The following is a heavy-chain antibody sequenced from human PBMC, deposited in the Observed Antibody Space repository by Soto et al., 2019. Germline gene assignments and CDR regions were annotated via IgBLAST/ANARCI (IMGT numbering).Heavy chain of an antibody. D-gene: IGHD2-21*02. CDR1: GYTFTSYG. CDR3: ASLVICGGDCSRWDNWFDP. J-gene: IGHJ5*02. CDR2: ISAYNGNT. Sequence: GASVKVSCKASGYTFTSYGISWVRQAPGQGLEWMGWISAYNGNTNYAQRLQGRVTMTTDTSTSTAYMELRSLRSDDTAVYYCASLVICGGDCSRWDNWFDPWGQGTLVTVS. V-gene: IGHV1-18*01.